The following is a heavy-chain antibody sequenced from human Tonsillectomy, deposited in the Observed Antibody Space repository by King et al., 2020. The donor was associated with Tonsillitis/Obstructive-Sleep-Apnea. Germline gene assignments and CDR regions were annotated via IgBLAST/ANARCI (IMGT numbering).Heavy chain of an antibody. V-gene: IGHV2-26*01. CDR1: GFSLSNARMG. CDR2: IFSNDEK. J-gene: IGHJ4*02. Sequence: TLKESGPVLVKPTETLTLTCTVSGFSLSNARMGVSWIRQPPGKALEWLAHIFSNDEKSYSTSLKSRLTISEDTSKSQVVLTMTNMDPVDTATNYCARTVKNNYDFWSGYSNYSFDYWGQGTLVTVSS. D-gene: IGHD3-3*01. CDR3: ARTVKNNYDFWSGYSNYSFDY.